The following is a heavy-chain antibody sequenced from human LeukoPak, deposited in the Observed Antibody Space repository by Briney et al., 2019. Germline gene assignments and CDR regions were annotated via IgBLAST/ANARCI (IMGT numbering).Heavy chain of an antibody. CDR2: INPNSGGT. D-gene: IGHD3-22*01. J-gene: IGHJ4*02. CDR3: ARGLYYYDSSGYSHFDY. CDR1: GYTFTGYY. Sequence: ASVKVSCKASGYTFTGYYMHWVRQAPGQGLEWMGWINPNSGGTNYAQKFQGRVTMTRDTSISTAYMELSRLRPDDTAVYYCARGLYYYDSSGYSHFDYWGQGTLVTVSS. V-gene: IGHV1-2*02.